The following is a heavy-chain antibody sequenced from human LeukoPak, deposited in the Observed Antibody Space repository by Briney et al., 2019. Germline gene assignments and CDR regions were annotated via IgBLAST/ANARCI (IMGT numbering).Heavy chain of an antibody. CDR2: ISAYNGNT. J-gene: IGHJ4*02. V-gene: IGHV1-18*01. CDR3: ARQTGYCSGGSCRWYYFDY. CDR1: GYTSTSYG. Sequence: ASVKASCKASGYTSTSYGISWVRQAPGQGLEWMGWISAYNGNTNYAQKLHGRVTMTTDTSTSTAYMELRSLRSDDTAVYYCARQTGYCSGGSCRWYYFDYWGQGTLVTVSS. D-gene: IGHD2-15*01.